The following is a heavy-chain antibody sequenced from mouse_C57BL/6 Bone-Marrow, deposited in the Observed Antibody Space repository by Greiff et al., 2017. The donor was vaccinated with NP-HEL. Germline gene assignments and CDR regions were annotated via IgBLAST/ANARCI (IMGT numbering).Heavy chain of an antibody. V-gene: IGHV1-18*01. J-gene: IGHJ4*01. CDR1: GYTFTDYN. Sequence: EVQLQQSGPELVKPGASVKIPCKASGYTFTDYNMDWVKQSHGKSLEWIGDINPNNGGTIYNQKFKGKATLTVDKSSSTAYMELRSLTSEDTAVYYCASGRYITTDGCYAMDYWGQGTSVTVSS. CDR3: ASGRYITTDGCYAMDY. CDR2: INPNNGGT. D-gene: IGHD1-2*01.